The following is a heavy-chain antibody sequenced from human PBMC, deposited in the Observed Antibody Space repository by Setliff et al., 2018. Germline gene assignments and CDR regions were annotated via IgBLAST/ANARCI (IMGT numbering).Heavy chain of an antibody. CDR2: INSDGTST. CDR3: ARRTPYSTWYFDL. Sequence: GGSLRLSCAASGFTFSNYWMHWVRQAPGKGLVWVSRINSDGTSTAYADSVKGRFTISRDNAKNTLYLQMNSLRPEDTAVYYCARRTPYSTWYFDLWGRGTLVTVSS. J-gene: IGHJ2*01. V-gene: IGHV3-74*01. CDR1: GFTFSNYW. D-gene: IGHD2-21*01.